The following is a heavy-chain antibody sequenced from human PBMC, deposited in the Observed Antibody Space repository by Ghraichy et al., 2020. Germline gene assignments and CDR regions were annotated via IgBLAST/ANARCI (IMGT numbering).Heavy chain of an antibody. V-gene: IGHV3-7*03. Sequence: GGSLRLSCAASGFNFSSYWMSWVRQAPGKGLEWVANIKADGSETYFVDSVKGRFTMSRANAKNSVFLQMKSLRAEDTAVYFCAREGPTYYDVWSGRNFYFDSWGQGILVTVSS. CDR2: IKADGSET. D-gene: IGHD3-3*01. CDR1: GFNFSSYW. CDR3: AREGPTYYDVWSGRNFYFDS. J-gene: IGHJ4*02.